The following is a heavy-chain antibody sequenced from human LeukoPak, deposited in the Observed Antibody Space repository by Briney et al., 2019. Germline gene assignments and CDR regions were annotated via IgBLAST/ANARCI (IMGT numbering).Heavy chain of an antibody. Sequence: AAVKVSCKASGYTFTDYGISWVRQAPGQGLEWMGWITSCNDNTIYAQNFQGRVTMTTDTWTTTAYMELRSLRSDDTAVYYCAKHGGPDMLTNWDYYGMDVWGTGTTVIVSS. CDR2: ITSCNDNT. V-gene: IGHV1-18*04. J-gene: IGHJ6*04. D-gene: IGHD7-27*01. CDR3: AKHGGPDMLTNWDYYGMDV. CDR1: GYTFTDYG.